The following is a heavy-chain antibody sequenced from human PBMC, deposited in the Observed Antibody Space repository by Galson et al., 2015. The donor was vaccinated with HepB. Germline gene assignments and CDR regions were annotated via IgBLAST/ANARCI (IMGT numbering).Heavy chain of an antibody. Sequence: SLRLSCAASGFTFSSYAMSWVRQAPGKGLEWVSSISGSGGSTYYADSVKGRFTISRDNSKNTVYLQMNSLRAEDTAVYYCAKEDGTWDCSGGRCCFDYWGQGTLVTVSS. D-gene: IGHD2-15*01. CDR3: AKEDGTWDCSGGRCCFDY. CDR2: ISGSGGST. CDR1: GFTFSSYA. V-gene: IGHV3-23*01. J-gene: IGHJ4*02.